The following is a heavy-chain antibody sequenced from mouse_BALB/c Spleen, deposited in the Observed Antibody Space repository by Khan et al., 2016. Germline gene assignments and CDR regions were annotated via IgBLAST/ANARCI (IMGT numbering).Heavy chain of an antibody. CDR2: ISYSGST. CDR3: ARDTAVVANDYCDY. Sequence: VQLQQSGPGLVKPSPSLSLTCTVTGYSITSDYAWNWIRQFPGNKLEWMGYISYSGSTSYNPSLKSRIPITRDTSKNPFFLQLNSVTTEDTATDYCARDTAVVANDYCDYWGQGTTLAVAS. D-gene: IGHD1-1*01. V-gene: IGHV3-2*02. J-gene: IGHJ2*01. CDR1: GYSITSDYA.